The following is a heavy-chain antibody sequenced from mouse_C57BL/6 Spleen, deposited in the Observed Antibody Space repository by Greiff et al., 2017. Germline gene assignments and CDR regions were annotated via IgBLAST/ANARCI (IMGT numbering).Heavy chain of an antibody. Sequence: VQLQQSGAELARPGASVKMSCKASGYTFTSYTMHWVKQRPGQGLEWIGYINPSSGYTKYNQKFKDKATLTADNSSSTAYMQLSSLTSEDSAVYYGARTLFYYGSSSGFAYWGQGTLVTVSA. CDR2: INPSSGYT. CDR3: ARTLFYYGSSSGFAY. D-gene: IGHD1-1*01. CDR1: GYTFTSYT. V-gene: IGHV1-4*01. J-gene: IGHJ3*01.